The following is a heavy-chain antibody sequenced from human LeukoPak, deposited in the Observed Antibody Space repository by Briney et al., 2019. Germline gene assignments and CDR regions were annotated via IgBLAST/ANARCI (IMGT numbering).Heavy chain of an antibody. CDR3: AKDDEANPLRYFDWLLHPDY. J-gene: IGHJ4*02. CDR1: GFTFSSYA. V-gene: IGHV3-30*02. CDR2: IRNDGSNK. Sequence: GGSLRLSCAASGFTFSSYAMYWVRQPPGKGLEWVAFIRNDGSNKYYAHSVKGRFTISRDNSKNTLYLQMNSLRAEDTALYYCAKDDEANPLRYFDWLLHPDYWGQGTLVTVSS. D-gene: IGHD3-9*01.